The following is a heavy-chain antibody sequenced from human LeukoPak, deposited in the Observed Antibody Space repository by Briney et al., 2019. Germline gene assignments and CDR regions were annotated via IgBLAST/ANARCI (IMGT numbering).Heavy chain of an antibody. Sequence: GGSLRLSCAASGFMFRSYAMIWVRQAPGKGLELISSISDRSDKIYYADSVSGRFSISRDNSQNTLFLQMNSLGADDTAVYYCAKNIGGFDYWGQGTLVTVSS. CDR3: AKNIGGFDY. V-gene: IGHV3-23*01. CDR1: GFMFRSYA. D-gene: IGHD4-23*01. CDR2: ISDRSDKI. J-gene: IGHJ4*02.